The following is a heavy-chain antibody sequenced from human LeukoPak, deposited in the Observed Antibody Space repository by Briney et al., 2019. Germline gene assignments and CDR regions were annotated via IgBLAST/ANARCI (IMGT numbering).Heavy chain of an antibody. D-gene: IGHD6-19*01. V-gene: IGHV1-2*02. J-gene: IGHJ6*03. Sequence: ASVKVSCKASGYTFTGYYMHWVRQASGQGLECMGWINPNSGGTNYAQKFQGRVTMTRDTSISTAYMELSSLRSEDTAVYYCARRVAVAGTYYYYYYMDVWGKGTTVTISS. CDR2: INPNSGGT. CDR1: GYTFTGYY. CDR3: ARRVAVAGTYYYYYYMDV.